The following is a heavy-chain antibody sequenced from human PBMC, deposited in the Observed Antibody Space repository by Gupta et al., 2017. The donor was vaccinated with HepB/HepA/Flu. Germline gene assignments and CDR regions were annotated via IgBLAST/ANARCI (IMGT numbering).Heavy chain of an antibody. CDR1: GCTFSSYA. CDR3: AKDRGGEGYCSGGNCYSDY. Sequence: EVQLLESGGDLVQPGGSLRLSCVASGCTFSSYAMSWVRQAPGKGLEWVSGIRGSGGNTYYADSVKGRFTISRDNSKNTLYLQMNSLRAEETAVYYCAKDRGGEGYCSGGNCYSDYWGQGTLVTVSS. D-gene: IGHD2-15*01. CDR2: IRGSGGNT. V-gene: IGHV3-23*01. J-gene: IGHJ4*02.